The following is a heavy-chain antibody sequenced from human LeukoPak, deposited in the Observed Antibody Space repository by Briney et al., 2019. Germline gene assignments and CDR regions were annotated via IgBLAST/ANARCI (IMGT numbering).Heavy chain of an antibody. Sequence: GGSLRLSCAASGFTVSSNYMSWVRQAPGKGLEWVSAISGSGGSTYYADSVKGRFTISRDNSKNTLYLQMNSLRAEDTAVYYCAKGGYRYCSSTSCSYYFDYWGQGTLVTVSS. D-gene: IGHD2-2*01. CDR2: ISGSGGST. J-gene: IGHJ4*02. CDR3: AKGGYRYCSSTSCSYYFDY. V-gene: IGHV3-23*01. CDR1: GFTVSSNY.